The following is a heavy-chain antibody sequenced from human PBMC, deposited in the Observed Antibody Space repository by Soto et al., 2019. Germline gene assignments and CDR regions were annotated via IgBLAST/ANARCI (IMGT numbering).Heavy chain of an antibody. D-gene: IGHD3-22*01. CDR1: GGSISSGDYY. CDR2: IYYSGST. V-gene: IGHV4-30-4*01. CDR3: ASRYDSSGYYYGHYYYGMDV. Sequence: SETLSLTCTVSGGSISSGDYYWSWIRQPPGKGLEWIGYIYYSGSTYYNPSLKSRVTISLDTSKNQFSLKLSSVTAADTAVYYCASRYDSSGYYYGHYYYGMDVWRQGTTVTVSS. J-gene: IGHJ6*02.